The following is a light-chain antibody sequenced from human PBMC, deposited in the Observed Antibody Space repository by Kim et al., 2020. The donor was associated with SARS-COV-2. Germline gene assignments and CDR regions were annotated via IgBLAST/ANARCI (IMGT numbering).Light chain of an antibody. CDR2: EDK. Sequence: KTVTISCTGSSGSIASNYVQWYQQRPGSAPTTVIYEDKQRPSGVPDRFSGSIDSSANSASLTISGLKTEDEADYYCQSYDSSTHWVFGGGTQLTVL. J-gene: IGLJ3*02. V-gene: IGLV6-57*02. CDR3: QSYDSSTHWV. CDR1: SGSIASNY.